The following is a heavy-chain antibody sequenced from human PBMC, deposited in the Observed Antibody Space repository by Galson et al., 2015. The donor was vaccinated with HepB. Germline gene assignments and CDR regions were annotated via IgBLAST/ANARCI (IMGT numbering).Heavy chain of an antibody. Sequence: SLRLSCAASGFTFSRYAMTWVRQAPGKGLEWISSITSNGGRTFYTNSVEGRFTISRDNSRSTVALQLSSLRPEDTAVYYCAKDGIMVSNNPYQLHFWGQGTLVSVSS. J-gene: IGHJ4*02. CDR2: ITSNGGRT. CDR1: GFTFSRYA. D-gene: IGHD2-8*01. CDR3: AKDGIMVSNNPYQLHF. V-gene: IGHV3-23*01.